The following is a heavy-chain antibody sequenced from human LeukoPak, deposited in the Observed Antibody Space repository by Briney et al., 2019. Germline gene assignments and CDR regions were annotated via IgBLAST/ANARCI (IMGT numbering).Heavy chain of an antibody. CDR1: GFTFHIYA. J-gene: IGHJ4*02. Sequence: GGSLRLSCVASGFTFHIYAMNWVRQAPGKGLEFVANIKGDGSQKEYVDSVKGRFTISRDNAKNSPYLQMISLRAEDTAVYYCARWRGAQSEFEYWGQGTLVTVSS. V-gene: IGHV3-7*01. D-gene: IGHD3-3*01. CDR3: ARWRGAQSEFEY. CDR2: IKGDGSQK.